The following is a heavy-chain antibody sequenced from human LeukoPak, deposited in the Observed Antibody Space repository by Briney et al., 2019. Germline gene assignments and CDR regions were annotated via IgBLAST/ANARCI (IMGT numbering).Heavy chain of an antibody. D-gene: IGHD3-22*01. CDR2: IYYSGST. CDR1: GGSISSSSYY. Sequence: PSETLSLTCTVSGGSISSSSYYWGWIRQPPGKGLEWIGYIYYSGSTNYNPSLKSRVTISVDTSKNQFSLKLRSVTAADTAVYYCASSYYDSSGPNYWGQGTLVTVSS. J-gene: IGHJ4*02. CDR3: ASSYYDSSGPNY. V-gene: IGHV4-61*05.